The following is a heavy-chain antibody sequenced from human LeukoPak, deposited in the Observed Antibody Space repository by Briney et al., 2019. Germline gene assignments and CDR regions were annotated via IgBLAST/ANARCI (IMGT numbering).Heavy chain of an antibody. CDR1: GGTFSSYA. CDR3: TNSGYDLAYLDY. V-gene: IGHV1-69*06. Sequence: ASVKVPCKASGGTFSSYAISWVRQAPGQGLEWMGGIIPIFGTANYAQKFQGRVTITADKSTSTAYMELSSLRSEDTAVYYCTNSGYDLAYLDYWGQGTLVTVSS. D-gene: IGHD5-12*01. J-gene: IGHJ4*02. CDR2: IIPIFGTA.